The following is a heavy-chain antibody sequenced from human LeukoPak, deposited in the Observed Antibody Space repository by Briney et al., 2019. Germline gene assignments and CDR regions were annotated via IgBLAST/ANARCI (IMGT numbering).Heavy chain of an antibody. CDR1: GFTFSSYG. Sequence: PGGSLRLSCAASGFTFSSYGMSWVRQAPGKGLEWIGSMYYIGSTYYNPSLKSRVTISVDTSRNQFSLKLSSVTAADTAVYYCARVPTVTFFDYWGQGTLVTVSS. CDR3: ARVPTVTFFDY. D-gene: IGHD4-17*01. J-gene: IGHJ4*02. CDR2: MYYIGST. V-gene: IGHV4-39*01.